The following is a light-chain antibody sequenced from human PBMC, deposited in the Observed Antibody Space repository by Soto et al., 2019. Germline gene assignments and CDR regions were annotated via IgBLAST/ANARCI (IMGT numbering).Light chain of an antibody. CDR2: DAS. CDR1: QPINTY. V-gene: IGKV3-11*01. Sequence: EVLLTQSPATLSFTPGESATLSCRASQPINTYLGWYQQKSGQSPRLLIYDASNRAADIPARFSASGFGTGLTLPISSLMPEDFGTYYCHQRSNWHPEDTFGQGTKLEI. J-gene: IGKJ2*01. CDR3: HQRSNWHPEDT.